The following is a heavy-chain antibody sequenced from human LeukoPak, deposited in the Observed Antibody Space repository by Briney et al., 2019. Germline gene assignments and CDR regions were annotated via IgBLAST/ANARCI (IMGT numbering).Heavy chain of an antibody. CDR3: AKEYYYGSSGLSAFDI. V-gene: IGHV3-21*03. D-gene: IGHD3-22*01. J-gene: IGHJ3*02. Sequence: TGGSLRLSCAASGFTFSSYSMNWVRQAPGKGLEWVSSISSSSSYIYYADSVKGRFTISRDNAKNSLYLQMNSLRAEDTAVYYCAKEYYYGSSGLSAFDIWGQGTMVTVSS. CDR2: ISSSSSYI. CDR1: GFTFSSYS.